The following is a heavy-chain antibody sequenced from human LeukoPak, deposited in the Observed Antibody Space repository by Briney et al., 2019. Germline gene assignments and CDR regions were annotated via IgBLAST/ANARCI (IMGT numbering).Heavy chain of an antibody. CDR3: AKDPRPGQYWYYFDN. Sequence: GGSLRLSCAASGFTFSNYAMHWVRQAPGKGLEWVAFIWGDGRTENYADSVKGRFTISRDNSKKTLYLQMSSLRAEDTAVYYCAKDPRPGQYWYYFDNWGQGALVSVST. J-gene: IGHJ4*02. CDR2: IWGDGRTE. V-gene: IGHV3-30*02. CDR1: GFTFSNYA. D-gene: IGHD2/OR15-2a*01.